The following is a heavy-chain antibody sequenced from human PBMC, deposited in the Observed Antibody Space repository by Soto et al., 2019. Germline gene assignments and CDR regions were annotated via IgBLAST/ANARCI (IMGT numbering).Heavy chain of an antibody. CDR1: GFTFSSYS. J-gene: IGHJ3*02. CDR2: ISSSSSYI. V-gene: IGHV3-21*01. Sequence: PGGSLRLSCAASGFTFSSYSMNWVRQAPGKGLEWVSSISSSSSYIYYADSVKGRFTISRDNAKNSLYLQMNSLRAEDTAVYYCARDNGYDILTGYYTWAFDIWGQGTMVTVSS. D-gene: IGHD3-9*01. CDR3: ARDNGYDILTGYYTWAFDI.